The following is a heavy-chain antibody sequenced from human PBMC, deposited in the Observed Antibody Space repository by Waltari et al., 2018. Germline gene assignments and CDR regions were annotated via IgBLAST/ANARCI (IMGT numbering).Heavy chain of an antibody. Sequence: VQVVGSGGGLVHPGWSRKLSCAPSVFSSRGSTIHWVRQTSGKGLEWIDRIRSKPNNYATRYTASVEGRFTISRDDSENTAYLQMSSLMTEDTAVYYCTGGAVTGTDFWGQGTLVTVSS. CDR1: VFSSRGST. CDR2: IRSKPNNYAT. J-gene: IGHJ4*02. V-gene: IGHV3-73*01. CDR3: TGGAVTGTDF. D-gene: IGHD6-13*01.